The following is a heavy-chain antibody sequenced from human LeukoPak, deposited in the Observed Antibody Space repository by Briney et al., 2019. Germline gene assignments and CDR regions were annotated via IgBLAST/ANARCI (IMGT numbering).Heavy chain of an antibody. D-gene: IGHD1-7*01. CDR2: ISGSGGST. Sequence: GGSLRLSCAASGFTFSSYAMGWVRQAPGKGLEWVSAISGSGGSTYYADSVKGRFTISRDNSKNTLYLQMNSLRPEDTAVYYCARAGGGPTTLYWYFDLWGRGTLVTVSS. V-gene: IGHV3-23*01. CDR3: ARAGGGPTTLYWYFDL. J-gene: IGHJ2*01. CDR1: GFTFSSYA.